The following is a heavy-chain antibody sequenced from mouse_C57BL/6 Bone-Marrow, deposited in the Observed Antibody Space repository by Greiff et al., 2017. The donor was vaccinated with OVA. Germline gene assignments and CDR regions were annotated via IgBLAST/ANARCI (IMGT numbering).Heavy chain of an antibody. CDR2: IDPEDGET. CDR1: GFNIKDYY. V-gene: IGHV14-2*01. D-gene: IGHD2-5*01. Sequence: VQLQQSGAELVKPGASVKLSCTASGFNIKDYYMNWVKQRTEQGLEWIGRIDPEDGETKYAPKFQGKATITADTSSNTAYLQLSSLTSEETAVYYCARDYRNYPYYFDYWGQGTTLTVSS. J-gene: IGHJ2*01. CDR3: ARDYRNYPYYFDY.